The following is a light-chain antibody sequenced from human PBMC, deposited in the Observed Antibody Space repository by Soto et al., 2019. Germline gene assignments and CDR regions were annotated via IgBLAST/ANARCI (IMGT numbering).Light chain of an antibody. J-gene: IGLJ2*01. CDR3: CSYAGSYVV. CDR2: DVS. CDR1: SSDVGGYNY. Sequence: QSALTQPRSVSGSPGQSVTISCTGTSSDVGGYNYVSWYQQHPGKAPKLMIYDVSKRPSGVPDRFSGSKSGNTASLTISGLQAEDEADYYCCSYAGSYVVFGGGTKLHVL. V-gene: IGLV2-11*01.